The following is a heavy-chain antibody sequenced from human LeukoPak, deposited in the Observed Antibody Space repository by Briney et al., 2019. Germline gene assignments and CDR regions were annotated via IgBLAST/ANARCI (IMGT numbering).Heavy chain of an antibody. CDR3: ARGVSMGRGGITSRPPHYFDY. V-gene: IGHV1-46*01. CDR1: GYTFTTYY. D-gene: IGHD3-10*01. Sequence: ASVKVSCKASGYTFTTYYMHWVRQAPGQGLKWMGKINPSGGLTWYSQKFEDRVTMTRDTSTSTVYMELSSLRSDDTAVYYCARGVSMGRGGITSRPPHYFDYWGQGTLVTVSS. J-gene: IGHJ4*02. CDR2: INPSGGLT.